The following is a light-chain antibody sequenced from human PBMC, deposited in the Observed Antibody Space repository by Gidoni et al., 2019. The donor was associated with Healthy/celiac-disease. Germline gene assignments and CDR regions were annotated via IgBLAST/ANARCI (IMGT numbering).Light chain of an antibody. CDR1: QSVSSY. Sequence: EIVFTQSPATLSLSPGERATLSCRASQSVSSYLAWYQQKPGQAPRLLIYDASNRATGIPARFSGSGSGTDFTLTISSREPEDFAVYYCQQRSNWPPLTFGGXTKVEIK. CDR3: QQRSNWPPLT. J-gene: IGKJ4*01. CDR2: DAS. V-gene: IGKV3-11*01.